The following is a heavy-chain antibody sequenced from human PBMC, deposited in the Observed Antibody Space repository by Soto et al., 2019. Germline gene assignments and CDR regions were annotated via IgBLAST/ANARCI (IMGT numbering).Heavy chain of an antibody. CDR2: ISGSGGST. CDR1: GFTFSSYA. J-gene: IGHJ4*02. CDR3: AKDQRQWGGTDY. D-gene: IGHD1-26*01. V-gene: IGHV3-23*01. Sequence: EVQLLESGGGLVQPGGSLRLSCAASGFTFSSYAMSWVRQAPGNGLEWVSAISGSGGSTYYADSVKGRFTISRDNSKNPLYLQMNSLRAADTAVYYCAKDQRQWGGTDYWGQGTLVTVSS.